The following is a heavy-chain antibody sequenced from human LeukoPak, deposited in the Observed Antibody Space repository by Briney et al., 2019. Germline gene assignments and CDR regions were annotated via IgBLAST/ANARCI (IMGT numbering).Heavy chain of an antibody. D-gene: IGHD3-16*02. CDR2: INPNSGGT. CDR1: GYTFTGYY. V-gene: IGHV1-2*02. CDR3: ARGPQKAYEIVSGSYCYYLYF. J-gene: IGHJ4*01. Sequence: ASVKVSCKASGYTFTGYYMHWVRQAPGQGLEWMGWINPNSGGTNYAQKFQGRVTMTRDTSISTAYMELSRLRSDDTAVYYCARGPQKAYEIVSGSYCYYLYFWGQGTPGTGSP.